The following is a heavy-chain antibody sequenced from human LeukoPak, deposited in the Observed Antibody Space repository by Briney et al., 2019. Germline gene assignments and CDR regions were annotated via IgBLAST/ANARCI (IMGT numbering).Heavy chain of an antibody. V-gene: IGHV1-24*01. Sequence: GASVKVFCKVSGYTLTELSMHWVRQAPGKGLEWTGGFDPEDGETIYAQKFQGRVTMTEDTSTDTAYMELSSLGSEDTAVYYCATESYSGSYLYAFDIWGQGTMVTVSS. CDR1: GYTLTELS. CDR2: FDPEDGET. CDR3: ATESYSGSYLYAFDI. D-gene: IGHD1-26*01. J-gene: IGHJ3*02.